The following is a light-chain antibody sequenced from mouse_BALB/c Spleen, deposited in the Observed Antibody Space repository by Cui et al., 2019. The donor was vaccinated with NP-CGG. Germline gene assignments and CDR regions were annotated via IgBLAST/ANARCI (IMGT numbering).Light chain of an antibody. CDR3: ALWYSNHWV. V-gene: IGLV1*01. J-gene: IGLJ1*01. CDR1: IGAVTTSNY. Sequence: QAVVTHESGLTTSPGETVTFTCRSSIGAVTTSNYANWVQEKPDHLFTGLIGGTNNRAPGVPARFSGSLIGDKAAPTITGAQTEDEAIYFCALWYSNHWVFGGGTKLTVL. CDR2: GTN.